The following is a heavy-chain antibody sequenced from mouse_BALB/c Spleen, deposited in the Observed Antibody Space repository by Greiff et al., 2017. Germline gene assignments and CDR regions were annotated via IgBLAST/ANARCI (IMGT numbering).Heavy chain of an antibody. J-gene: IGHJ2*01. CDR1: GFTFSSYT. V-gene: IGHV5-9*03. Sequence: EVQRVESGGGLVKPGGSLKLSCAASGFTFSSYTMSWVRQTPEKRLEWVATISSGGGNTYYPDSVKGRFTISRDNAKNNLYLQMSSLRSEDTALYYCARWDYWGQGTTLTVSS. CDR2: ISSGGGNT. CDR3: ARWDY.